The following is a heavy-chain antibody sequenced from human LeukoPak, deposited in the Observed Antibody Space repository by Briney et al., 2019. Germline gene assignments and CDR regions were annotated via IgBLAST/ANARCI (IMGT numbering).Heavy chain of an antibody. Sequence: ASVKVSCKASGYTFTSHDINWVRQATGQGLEWMGWVNPNKDNTVSAQKFQGRVTMTWNTSISTVYMELSSLRSEDTAVYYCARGGIAVAGTYHYWGQGTLVTVSS. V-gene: IGHV1-8*02. CDR3: ARGGIAVAGTYHY. D-gene: IGHD6-19*01. J-gene: IGHJ4*02. CDR2: VNPNKDNT. CDR1: GYTFTSHD.